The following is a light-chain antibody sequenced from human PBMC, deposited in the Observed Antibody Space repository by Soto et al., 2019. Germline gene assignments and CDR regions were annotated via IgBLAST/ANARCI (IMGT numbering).Light chain of an antibody. CDR3: QQFEDFPRAII. Sequence: DIPMTQSPSSLSASLGDGVTITCQASQDISTYLNWYQQKPGKAPKLLIYDASNLETGVPSRFSGSGSGTDFTFTISSLQPEDIATYYCQQFEDFPRAIIFGQGTRLEIK. J-gene: IGKJ5*01. CDR1: QDISTY. V-gene: IGKV1-33*01. CDR2: DAS.